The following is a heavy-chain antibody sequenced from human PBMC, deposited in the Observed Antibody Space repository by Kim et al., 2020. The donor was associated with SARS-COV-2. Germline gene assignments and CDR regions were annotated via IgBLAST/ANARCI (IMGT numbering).Heavy chain of an antibody. Sequence: RYSPSFQGQVTISADKSISTAYLQWSSLKASDTAMYYCARTRGYSGYVDYWGQGTLVTVSS. D-gene: IGHD5-12*01. V-gene: IGHV5-51*01. J-gene: IGHJ4*02. CDR3: ARTRGYSGYVDY.